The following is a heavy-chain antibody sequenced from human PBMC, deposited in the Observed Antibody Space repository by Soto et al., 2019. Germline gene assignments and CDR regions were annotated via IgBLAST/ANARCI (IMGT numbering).Heavy chain of an antibody. Sequence: GGSLRLSCAASGFTFSSYGMHWVRQAPGKGLEWVAVIWYDGSNKYYADSVKGRFTISRDNSKNTLYLQMNSLRAEDTAVYYCARDGSSSLGFDYWGQGTLVTVSS. J-gene: IGHJ4*02. CDR3: ARDGSSSLGFDY. CDR1: GFTFSSYG. CDR2: IWYDGSNK. D-gene: IGHD6-6*01. V-gene: IGHV3-33*01.